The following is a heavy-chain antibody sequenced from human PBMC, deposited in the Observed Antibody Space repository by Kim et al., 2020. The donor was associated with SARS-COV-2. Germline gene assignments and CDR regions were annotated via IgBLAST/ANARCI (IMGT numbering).Heavy chain of an antibody. CDR1: GGSISSGGYS. CDR2: IYHSGST. Sequence: SETLSLTCAVSGGSISSGGYSWSWIRQPPGKGLEWIGYIYHSGSTYYYPSLKSRVTISVDRSKNQFSLKLSSVTAADTAVYYCARGGYSGYDPNWYFDLWGRGTLVTVSS. D-gene: IGHD5-12*01. V-gene: IGHV4-30-2*01. J-gene: IGHJ2*01. CDR3: ARGGYSGYDPNWYFDL.